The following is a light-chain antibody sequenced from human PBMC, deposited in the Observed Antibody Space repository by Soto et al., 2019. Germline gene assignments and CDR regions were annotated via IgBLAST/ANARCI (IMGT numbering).Light chain of an antibody. V-gene: IGLV2-14*01. CDR3: SSYTSSNNFGV. Sequence: SVLTQPASVSGSPGQSITISCTGTSSDVGGYNYVSWYQQHPGKAPKLMIYEVSNRPSGVSNRFSGSKSANTASLTISGLQAEDEADYYCSSYTSSNNFGVFGGGTKLTVL. J-gene: IGLJ3*02. CDR1: SSDVGGYNY. CDR2: EVS.